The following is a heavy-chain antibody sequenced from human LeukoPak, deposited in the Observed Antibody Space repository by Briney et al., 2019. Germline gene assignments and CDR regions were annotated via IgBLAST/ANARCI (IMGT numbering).Heavy chain of an antibody. CDR3: ARAKIYDFWSGCPHMDV. Sequence: PSETLSLTCTVSGGSISSGDYCWSWIRQPPGKGLEWIGEINHSGSTNYNPSLKSRVTISVDTSKNQFSLKLSSVTAADTAVYYCARAKIYDFWSGCPHMDVWGKGTTVTVSS. CDR1: GGSISSGDYC. CDR2: INHSGST. J-gene: IGHJ6*03. D-gene: IGHD3-3*01. V-gene: IGHV4-39*07.